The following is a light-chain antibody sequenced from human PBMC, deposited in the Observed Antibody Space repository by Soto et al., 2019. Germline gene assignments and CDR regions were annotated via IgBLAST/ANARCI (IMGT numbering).Light chain of an antibody. CDR2: KDS. CDR3: YSAADNNPGWV. CDR1: VLAKKY. J-gene: IGLJ3*02. Sequence: SYELTQPSSVSVSPGQTARITCSGDVLAKKYARWFQQKPGQAPVLVIYKDSERPSGIPERFSGSSSGTTVTLTISGAQVEDEADYYCYSAADNNPGWVFGGGTKLTVL. V-gene: IGLV3-27*01.